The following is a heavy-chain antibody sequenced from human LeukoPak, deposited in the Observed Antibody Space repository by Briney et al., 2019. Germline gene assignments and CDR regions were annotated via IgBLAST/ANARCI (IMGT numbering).Heavy chain of an antibody. D-gene: IGHD3-16*01. V-gene: IGHV4-39*07. J-gene: IGHJ4*02. Sequence: SETLSLTCTVSGGSISSYYWGWIRQPPGKGLEWIGSIYYSGSTYYNPSLKSRVTISVDTSKNQSSLKLSSVTAADTAVYYCARGSSRRYYAAGGYWGQGTLVTVSS. CDR2: IYYSGST. CDR3: ARGSSRRYYAAGGY. CDR1: GGSISSYY.